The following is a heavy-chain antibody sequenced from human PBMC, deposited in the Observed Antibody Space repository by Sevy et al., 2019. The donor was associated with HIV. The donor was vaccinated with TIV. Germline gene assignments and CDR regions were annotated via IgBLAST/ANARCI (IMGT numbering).Heavy chain of an antibody. D-gene: IGHD2-15*01. CDR2: IYNSGNT. Sequence: SETLSLTCSVSGDSIGSSSYYWGWVRQPPGKGLEWLGHIYNSGNTYYNPSLQSRVTISVDTSKNQFSLRLGSVTAADTAVYYCARHVGAAVDRFYPWGQGTLVTVSS. CDR1: GDSIGSSSYY. V-gene: IGHV4-39*01. J-gene: IGHJ5*02. CDR3: ARHVGAAVDRFYP.